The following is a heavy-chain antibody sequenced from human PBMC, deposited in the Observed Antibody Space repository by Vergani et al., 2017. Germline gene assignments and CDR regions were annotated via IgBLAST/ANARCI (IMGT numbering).Heavy chain of an antibody. V-gene: IGHV3-23*01. CDR3: ARARLWFGDATSIDY. Sequence: EVQLLESGGGLVQPGGSLRLSCAASGFTFSSYAMSWVRQAPGKGLEWVSAISGSGGSTYYADSVKGRFTISRDNSKNTLYLQMNSLRAEDTAVYYCARARLWFGDATSIDYWGQGTLVTVSS. CDR1: GFTFSSYA. CDR2: ISGSGGST. J-gene: IGHJ4*02. D-gene: IGHD3-10*01.